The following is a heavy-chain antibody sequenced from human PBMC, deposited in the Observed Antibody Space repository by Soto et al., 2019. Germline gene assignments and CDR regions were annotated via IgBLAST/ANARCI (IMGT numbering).Heavy chain of an antibody. CDR1: GYTFTSYD. CDR2: MNPNSGNT. J-gene: IGHJ4*02. V-gene: IGHV1-8*01. CDR3: EGFSSGAYEDY. D-gene: IGHD6-19*01. Sequence: QVQLVQSGAEVKKPGASVKVSCKASGYTFTSYDINWVRQATGQGLEWMGWMNPNSGNTGYAQKFQGRVTMTRNTPIRTVSTELSSLRSEDTAVYYCEGFSSGAYEDYWGQGTLVTVSS.